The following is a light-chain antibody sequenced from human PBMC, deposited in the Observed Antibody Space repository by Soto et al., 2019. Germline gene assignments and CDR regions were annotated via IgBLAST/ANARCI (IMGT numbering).Light chain of an antibody. Sequence: QLVLTQPPSASGTPGQRVTISCSGSSSNIGSNTVNWYQQLPGTAPKLLIYSNNQRPSGVPDRFSGSKSGTSASLAISGLQSEDEADYYCAAWYDSLNGWVFGGGTKLTVL. CDR1: SSNIGSNT. CDR2: SNN. CDR3: AAWYDSLNGWV. V-gene: IGLV1-44*01. J-gene: IGLJ3*02.